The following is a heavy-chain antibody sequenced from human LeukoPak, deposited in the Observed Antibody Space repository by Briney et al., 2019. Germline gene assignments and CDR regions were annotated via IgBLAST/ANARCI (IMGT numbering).Heavy chain of an antibody. Sequence: PSETLSLTCAVYGGSFSGYYWSWIRQPPGKGLEWIGYIYYSGSTNYNPSLKSRVTISVDTSKNQFSLKLSSVTAADTAVYYCAGKGYYGLGRFDLWGQGTLVNGSS. V-gene: IGHV4-59*01. CDR2: IYYSGST. D-gene: IGHD3-10*01. CDR3: AGKGYYGLGRFDL. J-gene: IGHJ4*02. CDR1: GGSFSGYY.